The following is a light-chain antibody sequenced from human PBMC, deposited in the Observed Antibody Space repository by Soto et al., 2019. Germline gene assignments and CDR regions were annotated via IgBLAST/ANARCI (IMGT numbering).Light chain of an antibody. CDR1: QSISSTF. CDR3: QQYESSCT. V-gene: IGKV3-20*01. CDR2: GAS. J-gene: IGKJ1*01. Sequence: EIVLTQSPGTLSLSPGEGATLSCRASQSISSTFLAWYQHKPGQAPRVLIYGASRRAAGIPDRFSGSGSGTDFTLTISRLEPEDFAVYYCQQYESSCTFGQGTKVEVK.